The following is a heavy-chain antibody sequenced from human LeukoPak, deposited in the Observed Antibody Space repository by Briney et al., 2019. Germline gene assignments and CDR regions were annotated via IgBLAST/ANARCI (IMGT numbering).Heavy chain of an antibody. D-gene: IGHD6-13*01. CDR1: GFTFSIYI. J-gene: IGHJ4*02. CDR2: IIRSSTYI. Sequence: GGSLRLSCEASGFTFSIYIMKWVRQPPGRGREGVSSIIRSSTYIYYVDSVNGRFTISRDNAKNSLSLQMNSLRAEDTAVYYCARVWSPPYTSSWPYYFDYWGQGILVTVSS. V-gene: IGHV3-21*01. CDR3: ARVWSPPYTSSWPYYFDY.